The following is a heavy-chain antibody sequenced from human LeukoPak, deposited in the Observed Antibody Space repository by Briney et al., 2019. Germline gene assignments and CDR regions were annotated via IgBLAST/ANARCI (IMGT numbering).Heavy chain of an antibody. CDR3: ARDRGKWFGDFFDF. J-gene: IGHJ4*02. V-gene: IGHV1-18*01. CDR2: INGYNDKT. Sequence: ASVKVSCKASGYTFTTYGITWVRQAPGQGLEWMGRINGYNDKTKYGQKVQGRVTMTIDTSTSTAYMELRSLRSDDTAVYYCARDRGKWFGDFFDFWGQGTLVTVSS. D-gene: IGHD3-10*01. CDR1: GYTFTTYG.